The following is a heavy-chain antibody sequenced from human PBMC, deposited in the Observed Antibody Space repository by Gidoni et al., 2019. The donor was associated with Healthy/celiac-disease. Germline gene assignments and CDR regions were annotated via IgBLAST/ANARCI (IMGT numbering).Heavy chain of an antibody. Sequence: QVQLPESCPGLVKPSETLSLTCTVSGGSISSYYWRWIRQPPGKGLEWIGYIYYSGSTNYNPSLKSRVTISVDTSKNQFSLKLSSVTAADTAVYYCARSNWNYGHHFDYWGQGTLVTVSS. CDR2: IYYSGST. CDR1: GGSISSYY. D-gene: IGHD1-7*01. J-gene: IGHJ4*02. CDR3: ARSNWNYGHHFDY. V-gene: IGHV4-59*01.